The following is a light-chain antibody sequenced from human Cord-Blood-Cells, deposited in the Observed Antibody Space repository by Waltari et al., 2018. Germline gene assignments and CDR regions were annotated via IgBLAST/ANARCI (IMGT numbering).Light chain of an antibody. CDR1: SRYVGGYNY. V-gene: IGLV2-14*01. CDR3: SSYTSSSTWV. J-gene: IGLJ3*02. Sequence: QSALTQPASVSWSPGQSITISCTGTSRYVGGYNYVSWYQQHPGKAPKLKIYDVSNLPSGVSNRFSGSKSGNTASLTISGLQAEDEADYYCSSYTSSSTWVFGGGTKLTVL. CDR2: DVS.